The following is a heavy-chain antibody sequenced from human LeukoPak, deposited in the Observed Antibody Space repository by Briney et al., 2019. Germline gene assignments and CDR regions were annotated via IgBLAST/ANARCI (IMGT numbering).Heavy chain of an antibody. D-gene: IGHD3-22*01. J-gene: IGHJ4*02. V-gene: IGHV4-61*02. CDR1: GGSISSGSYY. Sequence: PSQTLSLTCTVSGGSISSGSYYWSWIRQPAGKGLEWIGRIYTSGSTNYNPSLKSRVTISVDTSKNQFSLKLSSVTAADTAVYYCARVDYYDRVDYWGQGTLVTVSS. CDR3: ARVDYYDRVDY. CDR2: IYTSGST.